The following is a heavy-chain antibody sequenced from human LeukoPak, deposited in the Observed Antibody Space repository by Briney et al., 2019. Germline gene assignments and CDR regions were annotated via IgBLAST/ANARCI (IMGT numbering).Heavy chain of an antibody. Sequence: GGSLRLSCAASGFIFSSYWMHWVRQAPGKGLEYVSAISSNGGSTYYANSVKGRFTISRDNSKNTLYLQMGSLRAEDMAVYYCARAVNWNYFYYFDYWGQGTLVTVSS. V-gene: IGHV3-64*01. CDR2: ISSNGGST. D-gene: IGHD1-7*01. CDR3: ARAVNWNYFYYFDY. J-gene: IGHJ4*02. CDR1: GFIFSSYW.